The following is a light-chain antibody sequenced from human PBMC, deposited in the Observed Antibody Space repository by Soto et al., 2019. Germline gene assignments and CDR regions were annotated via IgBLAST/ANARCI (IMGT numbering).Light chain of an antibody. CDR2: EVS. Sequence: QSFLTHPPSSSGSPGQSVTISCTGTSSDVGGYNYVSWYQQHPGKAPKLMIYEVSERPSGVPDRFSGSKSSNTASLTVSELQAEDEADYYCSSYAGSNNFVFGTGTKVTVL. J-gene: IGLJ1*01. CDR1: SSDVGGYNY. CDR3: SSYAGSNNFV. V-gene: IGLV2-8*01.